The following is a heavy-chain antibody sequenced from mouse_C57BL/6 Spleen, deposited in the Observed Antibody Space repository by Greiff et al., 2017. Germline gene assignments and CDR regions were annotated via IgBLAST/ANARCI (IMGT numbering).Heavy chain of an antibody. CDR2: INPNNGGT. CDR1: GYTFTDYY. CDR3: ARIPEGFDY. D-gene: IGHD5-1-1*01. V-gene: IGHV1-26*01. J-gene: IGHJ2*01. Sequence: EVQLQPSGPELVKPGASVKISCKASGYTFTDYYMNWVKQSHGKSLEWIGDINPNNGGTSYNQKFKGKATLTVDKSSSTAYMELRSLTSEDSAVYYCARIPEGFDYWGQGTTLTVSS.